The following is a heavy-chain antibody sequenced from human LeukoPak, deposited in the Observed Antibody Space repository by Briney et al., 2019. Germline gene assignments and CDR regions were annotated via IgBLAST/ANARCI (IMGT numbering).Heavy chain of an antibody. D-gene: IGHD5-12*01. Sequence: GASVKVSYKASGYTFTSYDINWVRQAPGQGLEWMGRINPNSGGTNYAQKFQGRVTMTRDTSISTAYMELSRLRSDDTAVYYCASGLKGDYDYYFDYWGQGTLVTVSS. CDR2: INPNSGGT. CDR1: GYTFTSYD. CDR3: ASGLKGDYDYYFDY. J-gene: IGHJ4*02. V-gene: IGHV1-2*06.